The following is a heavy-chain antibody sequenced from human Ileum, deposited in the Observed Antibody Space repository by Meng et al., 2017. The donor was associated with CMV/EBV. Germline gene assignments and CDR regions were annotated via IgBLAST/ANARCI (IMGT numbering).Heavy chain of an antibody. Sequence: QITLKEAGPALGKPPPTLTLPCTFSGFSLDTRGVSVGWIRQPQGKALEWLALIYWDDDKRYSPSLKNRLSVTKDTSKKQVVLTMTNMDPVDTATYFCAHRRGTVTGTPFDFWGQGSLVTVSS. J-gene: IGHJ4*02. D-gene: IGHD6-19*01. CDR3: AHRRGTVTGTPFDF. V-gene: IGHV2-5*02. CDR1: GFSLDTRGVS. CDR2: IYWDDDK.